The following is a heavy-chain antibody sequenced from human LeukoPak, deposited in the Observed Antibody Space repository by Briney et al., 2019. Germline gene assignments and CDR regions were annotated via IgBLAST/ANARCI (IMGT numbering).Heavy chain of an antibody. D-gene: IGHD3-10*01. CDR3: ARNYGSGSHYFYGIDV. J-gene: IGHJ6*02. CDR1: GFTFSSYD. V-gene: IGHV3-13*04. Sequence: GGSLRLSCAASGFTFSSYDMHWVRQATGKGLEWVSGIGIGGHTYYLGSVKGRFTISREDAKNSLYLQMNGLRAGDTAVYYCARNYGSGSHYFYGIDVWGQGTTVTVSS. CDR2: IGIGGHT.